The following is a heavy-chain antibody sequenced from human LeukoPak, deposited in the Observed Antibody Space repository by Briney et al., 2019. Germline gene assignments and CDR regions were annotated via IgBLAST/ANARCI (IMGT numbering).Heavy chain of an antibody. CDR3: ARNVLLWFGTTHNWFDP. Sequence: SETLSLTCAVSGGSFSGYYWSWIRQPPGKGLEWIGEIDHSGRTNYNPSLKSRVTMSVDTSKNQFSLRLSSVTAADTAVYYCARNVLLWFGTTHNWFDPWGQGTLVTVSS. V-gene: IGHV4-34*01. D-gene: IGHD3-10*01. CDR1: GGSFSGYY. CDR2: IDHSGRT. J-gene: IGHJ5*02.